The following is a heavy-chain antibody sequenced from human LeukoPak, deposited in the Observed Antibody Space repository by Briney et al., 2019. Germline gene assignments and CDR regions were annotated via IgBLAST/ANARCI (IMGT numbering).Heavy chain of an antibody. CDR1: GYTFTSYG. CDR3: ARDLRIAAAGTAGP. J-gene: IGHJ4*02. CDR2: IGAYNGNT. D-gene: IGHD6-13*01. V-gene: IGHV1-18*01. Sequence: ASVKVSCKASGYTFTSYGISWVRQAPGQGLEWMGWIGAYNGNTNYAQKLQGRVTMTTDTSTSTAYMELRSLRSDDTAVYYCARDLRIAAAGTAGPWGQGTLVTVSS.